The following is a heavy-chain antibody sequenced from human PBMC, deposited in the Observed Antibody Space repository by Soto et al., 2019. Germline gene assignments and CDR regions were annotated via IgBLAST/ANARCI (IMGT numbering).Heavy chain of an antibody. CDR1: GFTFSDYW. CDR2: INQDGSEM. Sequence: EVQLVESGGGLIQPGGSLRLSCAASGFTFSDYWMTWVRQAPGKGLQWVANINQDGSEMYDVDSVKGRFTISRDNAKNSLYLQVNSLRAEDTAVYYCASGGWIEYWGQGPLVTVSS. V-gene: IGHV3-7*01. D-gene: IGHD6-19*01. J-gene: IGHJ4*02. CDR3: ASGGWIEY.